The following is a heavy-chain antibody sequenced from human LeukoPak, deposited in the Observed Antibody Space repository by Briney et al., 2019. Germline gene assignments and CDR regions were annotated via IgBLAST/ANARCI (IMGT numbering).Heavy chain of an antibody. V-gene: IGHV4-61*08. D-gene: IGHD2-2*01. CDR1: GGSISSGDYY. J-gene: IGHJ6*02. CDR2: IYYNGST. Sequence: SETLSLTCTVSGGSISSGDYYWSWIRQPPGKGLEWIGYIYYNGSTNYNPSLKSRVTISVDTSKNQFSLKLSSVAAADTAVYYCARDRIVVVPAAHYYYYGMDVWGQGTTVTVSS. CDR3: ARDRIVVVPAAHYYYYGMDV.